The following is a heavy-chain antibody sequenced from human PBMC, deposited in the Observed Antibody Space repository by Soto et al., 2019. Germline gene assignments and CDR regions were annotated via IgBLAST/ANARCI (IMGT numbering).Heavy chain of an antibody. D-gene: IGHD5-18*01. CDR1: GGSISTSSYY. Sequence: QLQLQESGPGLVKPSETLSLTCTVSGGSISTSSYYWGWIRQPPGKGLEWIGNIYYNGNTYYNPSLTSRVSISVSTSKNQFSLNLSSVTAADTAVYYCAKCGYSFTYLPFDSWGLGTLVAVSS. V-gene: IGHV4-39*01. CDR3: AKCGYSFTYLPFDS. CDR2: IYYNGNT. J-gene: IGHJ4*02.